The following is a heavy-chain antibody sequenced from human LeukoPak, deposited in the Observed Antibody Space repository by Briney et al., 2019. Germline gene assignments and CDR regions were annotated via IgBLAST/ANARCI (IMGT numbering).Heavy chain of an antibody. V-gene: IGHV4-59*05. D-gene: IGHD2-2*01. CDR1: GGSISSYH. Sequence: SETLSLTCTVSGGSISSYHWSWIRQPPGKGLEWIASIHYSETTYYNPSLKSRVTISVDTSKNHFSLKLSSVTAADTAVYYCARGPTYQPIDFWGQGTLVTVSS. CDR3: ARGPTYQPIDF. J-gene: IGHJ4*02. CDR2: IHYSETT.